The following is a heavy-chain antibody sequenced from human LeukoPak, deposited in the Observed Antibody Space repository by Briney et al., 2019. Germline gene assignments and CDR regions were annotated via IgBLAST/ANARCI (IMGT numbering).Heavy chain of an antibody. CDR2: INWNGSST. CDR3: ARGITWVDY. V-gene: IGHV3-20*04. J-gene: IGHJ4*02. D-gene: IGHD3-16*01. CDR1: GFTLDDYG. Sequence: PGGSLRLSCAAPGFTLDDYGIEWVRQAPGRGVERVSSINWNGSSTGYADSVKGRITISRDNAKNSLYLQMNSLRAEDTALYYCARGITWVDYWGQGTLVTVSS.